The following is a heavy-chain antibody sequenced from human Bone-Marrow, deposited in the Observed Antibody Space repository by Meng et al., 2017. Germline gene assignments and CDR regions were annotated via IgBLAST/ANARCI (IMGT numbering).Heavy chain of an antibody. CDR3: AREERYDFWSGYYLGLDYYYGMDV. V-gene: IGHV1-8*01. Sequence: ASVKVSCKASGYTFTSYDINWVRQATGQGLEWMGWMNPNSGNTGYAQKFQGRVTMTRNTSISTAYMELSSLRSEDTAVYYCAREERYDFWSGYYLGLDYYYGMDVWGQGTTVTVSS. CDR1: GYTFTSYD. D-gene: IGHD3-3*01. J-gene: IGHJ6*02. CDR2: MNPNSGNT.